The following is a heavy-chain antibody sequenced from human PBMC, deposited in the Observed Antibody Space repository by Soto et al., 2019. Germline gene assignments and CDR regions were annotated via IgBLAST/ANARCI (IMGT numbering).Heavy chain of an antibody. Sequence: PGGSLRLSCAASGFTLSSYSMNWVRQAPGKGLEWVSSISSSSSYIYYADSVKGRFTISRDNAKNSLYLQMNSLRAEDTAVYYCARDPSSSGSKQQLVFRVDYWGQGTLVTVSS. D-gene: IGHD6-13*01. V-gene: IGHV3-21*01. CDR2: ISSSSSYI. CDR3: ARDPSSSGSKQQLVFRVDY. CDR1: GFTLSSYS. J-gene: IGHJ4*02.